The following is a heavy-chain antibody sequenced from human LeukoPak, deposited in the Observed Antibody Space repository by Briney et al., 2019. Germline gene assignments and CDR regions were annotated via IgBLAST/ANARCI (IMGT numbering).Heavy chain of an antibody. J-gene: IGHJ6*04. CDR1: GFTFADYA. D-gene: IGHD3-10*02. V-gene: IGHV3-9*01. CDR3: AELGITMIGGV. CDR2: ISWNSGSI. Sequence: GGSLRLSCVASGFTFADYAIHWVRQVPGKGLEWVSGISWNSGSIGYADSVKGRFTISRDNAKNSLYLQMNSLRAEDTAVYYCAELGITMIGGVWGKGTTVTISS.